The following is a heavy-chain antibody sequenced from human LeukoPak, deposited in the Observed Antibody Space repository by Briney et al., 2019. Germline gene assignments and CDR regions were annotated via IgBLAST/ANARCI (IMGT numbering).Heavy chain of an antibody. Sequence: GGSLRLSFAASRFTFSRYAMSWVRQAPGKGLEWVSCIRGSGTRTYYADSVKGRFTIYRDNSKNTLYLQMNNQRTEDTAVYYCAKEGTPQVSTWHDLWGQGTQVIVSS. J-gene: IGHJ5*02. D-gene: IGHD6-13*01. V-gene: IGHV3-23*01. CDR1: RFTFSRYA. CDR2: IRGSGTRT. CDR3: AKEGTPQVSTWHDL.